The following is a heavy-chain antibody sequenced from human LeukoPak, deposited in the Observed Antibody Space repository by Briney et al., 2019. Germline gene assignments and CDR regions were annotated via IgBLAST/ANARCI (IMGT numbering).Heavy chain of an antibody. Sequence: PGGSLRLSCAASGFTFDDYAMHWVRQAPGKGLEWVSGISWNSGSIGYADSVKGRFTISRDNAKNSLYLQVNSLRAEDTALYYCAKERAPVINGGIDYWGQGTLVTVSS. CDR1: GFTFDDYA. D-gene: IGHD4-23*01. V-gene: IGHV3-9*01. J-gene: IGHJ4*02. CDR3: AKERAPVINGGIDY. CDR2: ISWNSGSI.